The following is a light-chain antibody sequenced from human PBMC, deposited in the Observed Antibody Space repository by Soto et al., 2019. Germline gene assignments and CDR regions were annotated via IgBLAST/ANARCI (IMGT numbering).Light chain of an antibody. Sequence: EIVLTQSPGTLSLSAGERATLSCRASQSVNSNYFAWYQQKPGQAPRLLIYAASSRATGIPDRFSGSGSGTDFTLTINRLESEDVAVYYCQQFGNSPQTFGQGTKVEIK. V-gene: IGKV3-20*01. CDR3: QQFGNSPQT. J-gene: IGKJ1*01. CDR2: AAS. CDR1: QSVNSNY.